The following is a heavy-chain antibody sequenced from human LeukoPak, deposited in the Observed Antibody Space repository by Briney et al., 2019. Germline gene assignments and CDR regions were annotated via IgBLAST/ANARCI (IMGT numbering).Heavy chain of an antibody. CDR1: GGTFSSYA. J-gene: IGHJ3*02. Sequence: SVKVSCKASGGTFSSYAISWVRQAPGRGLEWMGGIIPIFGTANYAQKFQGRVTITADESTSTVYMELSSLRSEDTAVYYCAREGYYGSGIFDIWGQGTMVTVSS. D-gene: IGHD3-10*01. CDR3: AREGYYGSGIFDI. V-gene: IGHV1-69*13. CDR2: IIPIFGTA.